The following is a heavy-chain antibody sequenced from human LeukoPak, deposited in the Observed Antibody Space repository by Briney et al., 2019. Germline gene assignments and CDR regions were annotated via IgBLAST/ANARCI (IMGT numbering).Heavy chain of an antibody. CDR2: ISSSSAYI. D-gene: IGHD5-24*01. CDR1: GFTFSNYD. Sequence: GESLRLSCAASGFTFSNYDMHWVRQAPGKGLEWVSAISSSSAYIYYADSVKGRFTISRDNAENSLFLQLNSLRAEDTAVYFCARGEEKATITGLDSWGQGTLVTVSS. CDR3: ARGEEKATITGLDS. J-gene: IGHJ4*02. V-gene: IGHV3-21*06.